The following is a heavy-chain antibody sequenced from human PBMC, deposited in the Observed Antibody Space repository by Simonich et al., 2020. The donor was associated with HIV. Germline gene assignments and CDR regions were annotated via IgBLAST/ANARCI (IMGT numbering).Heavy chain of an antibody. CDR1: GYTFSSYG. V-gene: IGHV1-18*01. D-gene: IGHD6-25*01. CDR2: LSPYNAKT. CDR3: ARGAFDGYYFDY. Sequence: QVQLVQSGAEVKKPGASVKVSCKASGYTFSSYGINWVRQAPGKGLEWMGWLSPYNAKTDYSQKFSGRGTMTTDTSTNTPYMDLSSLRSDDTAMYYCARGAFDGYYFDYWGQGTLVTVSS. J-gene: IGHJ4*02.